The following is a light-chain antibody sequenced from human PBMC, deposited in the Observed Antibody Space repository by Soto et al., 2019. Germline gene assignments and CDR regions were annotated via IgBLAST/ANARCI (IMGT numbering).Light chain of an antibody. CDR2: AAS. J-gene: IGKJ3*01. CDR3: QQSYSTLFT. V-gene: IGKV1-39*01. CDR1: QSISSY. Sequence: EIHMTHAPSSLSASVLYRVTITFLASQSISSYLNWYQQKPGKAPKLLIYAASSLQSGVPSRFSGSGSGTDFTLTISSLQPEDFATYYCQQSYSTLFTFGPGTKVDIK.